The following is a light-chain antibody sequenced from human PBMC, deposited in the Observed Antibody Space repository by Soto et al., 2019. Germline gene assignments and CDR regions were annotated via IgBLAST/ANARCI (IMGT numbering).Light chain of an antibody. CDR1: QIIRNY. J-gene: IGKJ1*01. CDR3: QLSNCHPWT. V-gene: IGKV1-39*02. CDR2: AAS. Sequence: NQLTLSTSSLSAQEKHRLTIACRARQIIRNYSNWYQQTPGKATKLMIYAASSLESGVPSRFGGSGCRKVFTLISSILQADDVVPYCRQLSNCHPWTFGQGTKVDIK.